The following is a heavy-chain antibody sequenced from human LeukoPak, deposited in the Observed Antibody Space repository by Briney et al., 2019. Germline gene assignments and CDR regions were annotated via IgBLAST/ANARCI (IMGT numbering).Heavy chain of an antibody. D-gene: IGHD5-18*01. CDR1: GGSFSGYY. CDR2: INHSGST. J-gene: IGHJ4*02. V-gene: IGHV4-34*01. Sequence: PSETLSLTCAVYGGSFSGYYWSWIRQPPGKGLEWIGEINHSGSTNYSPSLKSRVTISVDTSKNQFSLKLSSVTAADTAVYYGAGKGGYSYGYSFDYWGQGTLVTVSS. CDR3: AGKGGYSYGYSFDY.